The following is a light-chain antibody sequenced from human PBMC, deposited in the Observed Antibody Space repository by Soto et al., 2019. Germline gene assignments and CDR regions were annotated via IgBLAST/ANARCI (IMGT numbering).Light chain of an antibody. J-gene: IGKJ1*01. V-gene: IGKV3-20*01. Sequence: EIVLTQSPGTLSLSPGERATLSCRASQSVTSSYLAWNQQRPGQAPRLLIYGASSRATGVPDRFSGSGSGAYFTRTISRLAPEDFGMYYCQQYGSSWTFGKGTKVEFK. CDR1: QSVTSSY. CDR3: QQYGSSWT. CDR2: GAS.